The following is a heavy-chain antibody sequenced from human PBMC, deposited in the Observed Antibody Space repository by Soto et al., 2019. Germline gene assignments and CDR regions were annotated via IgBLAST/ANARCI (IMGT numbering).Heavy chain of an antibody. CDR1: GLIFENFG. CDR2: ISGSGFKK. D-gene: IGHD1-26*01. J-gene: IGHJ5*02. CDR3: AKNQGVELVPLATVDWFDP. Sequence: GGSLRLSCAASGLIFENFGMSWVRQAPGKGLEWISSISGSGFKKYYADSVKGRFTISRDNSKSTVYLELNNLSAEDTAVYHCAKNQGVELVPLATVDWFDPWGQGSVVTVSS. V-gene: IGHV3-23*01.